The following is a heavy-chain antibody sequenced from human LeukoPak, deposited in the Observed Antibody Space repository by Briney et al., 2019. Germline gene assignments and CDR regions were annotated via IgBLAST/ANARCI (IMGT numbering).Heavy chain of an antibody. CDR1: GYTFTIYG. D-gene: IGHD5-18*01. V-gene: IGHV1-18*01. Sequence: ASVEVSCKASGYTFTIYGINWVRQAPGQGLEWMGWISAYNGNTNYAQKLQGRVTMTTDTSTSTAYMELRSLRSDDTAVYYCARGDTAMAPGYMDVWGKGTTVTVSS. CDR3: ARGDTAMAPGYMDV. J-gene: IGHJ6*03. CDR2: ISAYNGNT.